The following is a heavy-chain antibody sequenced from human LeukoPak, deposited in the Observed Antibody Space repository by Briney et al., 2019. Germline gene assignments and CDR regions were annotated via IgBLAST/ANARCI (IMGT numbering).Heavy chain of an antibody. J-gene: IGHJ3*01. D-gene: IGHD5-24*01. CDR2: ISSSGNNA. CDR3: AKHIQLAT. CDR1: GFTFGDYA. V-gene: IGHV3-23*01. Sequence: GGSLRLSWSASGFTFGDYARSWFRQAPGKGLVWVSLISSSGNNAYYADSVKGRFTISRDNSKNTLSLQMNSLRVEDTAIYYCAKHIQLATWGRGTMVTVSS.